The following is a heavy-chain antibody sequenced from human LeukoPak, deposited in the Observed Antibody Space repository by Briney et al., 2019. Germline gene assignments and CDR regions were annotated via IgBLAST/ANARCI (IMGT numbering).Heavy chain of an antibody. CDR1: GFTFSNAW. J-gene: IGHJ4*02. Sequence: GGSLRLSCAASGFTFSNAWMSWVRQAPGKGLEWVGRIRSKTDGGTTDYAAPVKGRFTISRDDSKNTLYLQMNSLKTGDTAVYYCTTARNMVRGVVPLDYWGQGTLVTVSS. CDR2: IRSKTDGGTT. D-gene: IGHD3-10*01. CDR3: TTARNMVRGVVPLDY. V-gene: IGHV3-15*01.